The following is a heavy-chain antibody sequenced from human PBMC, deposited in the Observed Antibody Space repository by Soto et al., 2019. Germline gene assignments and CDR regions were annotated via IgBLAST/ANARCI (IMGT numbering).Heavy chain of an antibody. CDR3: ARFTYDYDTSGYYPKWFDP. Sequence: GASVKVSCKSIGDSFTSHYMHCVRQAPGQGLEWMGTIYPGGVNIGYAQKFKGRVTMTKDTSTSTVYMELNSLTSEDTAVYYCARFTYDYDTSGYYPKWFDPWGQGTLVTVSS. D-gene: IGHD3-22*01. CDR1: GDSFTSHY. J-gene: IGHJ5*02. CDR2: IYPGGVNI. V-gene: IGHV1-46*01.